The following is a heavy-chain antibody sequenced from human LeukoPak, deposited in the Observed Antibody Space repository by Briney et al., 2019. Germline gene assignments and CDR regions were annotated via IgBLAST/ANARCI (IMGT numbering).Heavy chain of an antibody. CDR1: GFTFSSYP. D-gene: IGHD3-10*01. Sequence: GGSLRLSCAASGFTFSSYPMHWVRQAPGKGLEWVAVIAYDGSINLYADSVKGRFIISRDDSKNTLYLQMNGLRGEDTAVYYCARDMFRGAPDYFDYWGQGTLVTVSS. J-gene: IGHJ4*02. CDR2: IAYDGSIN. CDR3: ARDMFRGAPDYFDY. V-gene: IGHV3-30*04.